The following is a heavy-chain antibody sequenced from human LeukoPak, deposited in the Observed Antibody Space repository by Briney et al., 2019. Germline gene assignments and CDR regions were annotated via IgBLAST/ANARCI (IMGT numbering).Heavy chain of an antibody. D-gene: IGHD3-22*01. CDR3: ARDRFDSSGSGYFDY. CDR2: MNPNSGNT. Sequence: ASVKVSCKASGYTFTSYDINWVRQATGQGLEWMGWMNPNSGNTGYAQKFQGRVTITADESTSTAYMELSSLRSEDTAVYYCARDRFDSSGSGYFDYWGQGTLVTVSS. V-gene: IGHV1-8*01. J-gene: IGHJ4*02. CDR1: GYTFTSYD.